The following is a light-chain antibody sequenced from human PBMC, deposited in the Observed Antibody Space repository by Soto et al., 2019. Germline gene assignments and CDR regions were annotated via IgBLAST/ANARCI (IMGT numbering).Light chain of an antibody. CDR2: EGS. CDR3: CSYAGSSYV. Sequence: QSALTQPASVSGSPGQSITISCTGTSSDVGSYNLVSWYQQHPGKAPKLMIYEGSKRPSGVSNRFSGSKSGNTASLTISGLQAEDEADYSCCSYAGSSYVFGNGTKLTVL. CDR1: SSDVGSYNL. J-gene: IGLJ1*01. V-gene: IGLV2-23*01.